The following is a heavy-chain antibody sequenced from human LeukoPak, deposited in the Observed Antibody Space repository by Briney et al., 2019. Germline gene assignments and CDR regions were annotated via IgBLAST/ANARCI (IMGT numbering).Heavy chain of an antibody. CDR1: GYTFTGYY. J-gene: IGHJ6*02. CDR3: AREKPLGDYYYYGMDV. CDR2: INPNSGGT. V-gene: IGHV1-2*04. Sequence: ASVKVSCKASGYTFTGYYMHWVRQAPGQGLEWMGWINPNSGGTNYAQKFQGWVTMTRDTSISTAYMKLSRLRSDDTAVYYCAREKPLGDYYYYGMDVWGQGTTVTVSS.